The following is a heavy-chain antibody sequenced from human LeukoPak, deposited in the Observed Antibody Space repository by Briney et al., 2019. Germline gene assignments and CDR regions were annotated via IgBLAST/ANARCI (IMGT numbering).Heavy chain of an antibody. Sequence: ASVKVSCKASGYTFTSYDINWVRQATGQGLEGMGWMNLNSSNTGYAQKFQGRVTMTRNTSISTAYMQLSSLRSEDTAVYYCARGPPESNTFDPWGQGTLVTVSS. V-gene: IGHV1-8*01. CDR1: GYTFTSYD. J-gene: IGHJ5*02. CDR2: MNLNSSNT. CDR3: ARGPPESNTFDP. D-gene: IGHD4-11*01.